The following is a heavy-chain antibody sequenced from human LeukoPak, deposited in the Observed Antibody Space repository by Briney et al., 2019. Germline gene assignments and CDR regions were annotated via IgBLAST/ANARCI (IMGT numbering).Heavy chain of an antibody. V-gene: IGHV3-49*04. Sequence: GGSLRLSCTASGFTFGDYAMSWVRQAPGKGLEWVGLIRSKAYGGTTEYAASVKGRFTISRDDSKSIAYLKMNSLKTEDTAVYYCTRVLNYYGSGSYYSPYYYGMDVWGKGTTVTVSS. D-gene: IGHD3-10*01. J-gene: IGHJ6*04. CDR2: IRSKAYGGTT. CDR1: GFTFGDYA. CDR3: TRVLNYYGSGSYYSPYYYGMDV.